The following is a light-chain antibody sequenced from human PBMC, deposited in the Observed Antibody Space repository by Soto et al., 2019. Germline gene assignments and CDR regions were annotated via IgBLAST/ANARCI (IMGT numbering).Light chain of an antibody. V-gene: IGKV3-11*01. Sequence: EIVLSLSTSTLSLFQGERPSLSCRASQSIAGYLAWYQKKPGQAPRLLIYEAASLDSGIPSRFSGSGSGTEFTLTIGGLQPDDFAAYYCQHYGAFPWPFGQGTKVDIK. CDR1: QSIAGY. CDR3: QHYGAFPWP. CDR2: EAA. J-gene: IGKJ1*01.